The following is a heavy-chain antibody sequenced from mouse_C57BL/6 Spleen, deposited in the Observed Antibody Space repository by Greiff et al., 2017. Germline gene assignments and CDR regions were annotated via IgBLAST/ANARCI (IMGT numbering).Heavy chain of an antibody. V-gene: IGHV14-4*01. CDR1: GFNIKDDY. Sequence: VQLQQSGAELVRPGASVKLSCTASGFNIKDDYMHWVKQRPEQGLEWIGWIDPENGDTEYASKFQGKATITSDTSSNTAYLQLSSLTSEDTAVYYGTKGYLRGWYFDGWGTGTTVTVSS. D-gene: IGHD3-1*01. J-gene: IGHJ1*03. CDR2: IDPENGDT. CDR3: TKGYLRGWYFDG.